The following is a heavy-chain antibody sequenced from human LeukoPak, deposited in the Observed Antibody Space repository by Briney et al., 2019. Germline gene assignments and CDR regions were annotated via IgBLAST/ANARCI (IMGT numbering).Heavy chain of an antibody. CDR2: IYYSGST. V-gene: IGHV4-59*01. D-gene: IGHD3-10*01. CDR3: ARGGVFFDY. CDR1: GGSISSFY. Sequence: SETLSLTCTVSGGSISSFYWSWIXQPQGKGLEWIGYIYYSGSTNYNPSLKSRVTISVDTSKNQFSLKLSSVTAADTAVYYCARGGVFFDYWGQGTLVTVSS. J-gene: IGHJ4*02.